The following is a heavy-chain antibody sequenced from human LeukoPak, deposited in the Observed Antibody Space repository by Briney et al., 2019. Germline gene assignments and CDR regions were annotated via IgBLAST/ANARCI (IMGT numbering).Heavy chain of an antibody. CDR1: GFTFSSYA. D-gene: IGHD5-18*01. CDR3: VRDGYSYGFMLAFDI. V-gene: IGHV3-23*01. CDR2: IVGGGGGT. Sequence: GGSLRLSCAASGFTFSSYAMSWVRQAPGKGLEWVSSIVGGGGGTFYADSVKGRFTISRDDSKNTLYLQMNSLRAEDTAVYYCVRDGYSYGFMLAFDIWGLGTRVTVSS. J-gene: IGHJ3*02.